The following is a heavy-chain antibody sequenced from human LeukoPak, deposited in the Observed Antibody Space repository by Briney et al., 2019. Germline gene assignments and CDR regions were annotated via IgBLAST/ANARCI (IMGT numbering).Heavy chain of an antibody. J-gene: IGHJ4*02. CDR2: ISSSSSTI. V-gene: IGHV3-48*01. CDR3: AKDMGEVDTAMAH. Sequence: GGSLRLSCAASGFTFSSYSMNWVRQAPGKGLEWVSYISSSSSTIYYADSVKGRFTISRDNAKNSLYLQMNSLRAEDTAVYYCAKDMGEVDTAMAHWGQGTLVTVSS. D-gene: IGHD5-18*01. CDR1: GFTFSSYS.